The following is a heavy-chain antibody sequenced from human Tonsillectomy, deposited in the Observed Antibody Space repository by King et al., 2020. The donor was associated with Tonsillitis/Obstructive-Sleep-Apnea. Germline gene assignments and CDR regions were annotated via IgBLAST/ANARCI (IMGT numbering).Heavy chain of an antibody. D-gene: IGHD6-25*01. CDR3: ARDSATRGDYYYYMDV. J-gene: IGHJ6*03. Sequence: VQLVESGGGLVQPGGSLRLSCAASGFTFSSYSMNWVRQAPGKGLEWVSYITGSSGATFYADSVKGRFTISRDNAKNSLYQQMNGLRDEDRAVYYCARDSATRGDYYYYMDVWGKGTTVTVSS. CDR1: GFTFSSYS. V-gene: IGHV3-48*02. CDR2: ITGSSGAT.